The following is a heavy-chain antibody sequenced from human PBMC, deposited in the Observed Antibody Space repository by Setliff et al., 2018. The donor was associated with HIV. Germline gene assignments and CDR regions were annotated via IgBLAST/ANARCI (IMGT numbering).Heavy chain of an antibody. D-gene: IGHD3-22*01. V-gene: IGHV4-4*02. J-gene: IGHJ3*01. CDR1: GDSVTSRNW. Sequence: SQTLSLTCAVSGDSVTSRNWWSWVRQAPGKGLDWIGEIYHNGITNYNPSLKSRLIMSLDKSKNEISLKLSSVTAADTAAYYCARGGDYYDSTGARAGFDFWGQGTMVTV. CDR3: ARGGDYYDSTGARAGFDF. CDR2: IYHNGIT.